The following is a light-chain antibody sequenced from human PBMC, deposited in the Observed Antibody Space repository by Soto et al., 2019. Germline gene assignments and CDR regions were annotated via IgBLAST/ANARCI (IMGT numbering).Light chain of an antibody. Sequence: EIVLTQSPATLSLSPGERATFSCRASQSVSSDLVWYQQKPGQAPRLLFYDASNRATGVPARFSGSGSGTDFTLTISSLEPEDFAVYYCQQRTNWPPLTFGGGTKVEIK. V-gene: IGKV3-11*01. J-gene: IGKJ4*01. CDR2: DAS. CDR3: QQRTNWPPLT. CDR1: QSVSSD.